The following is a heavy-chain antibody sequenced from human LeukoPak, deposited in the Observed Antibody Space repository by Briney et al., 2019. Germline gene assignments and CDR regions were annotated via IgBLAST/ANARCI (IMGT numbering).Heavy chain of an antibody. V-gene: IGHV4-34*01. J-gene: IGHJ4*02. CDR3: ARGPYSSGWYTKRPFDY. CDR1: GGSFSGYY. D-gene: IGHD6-19*01. Sequence: NTSETLSLTCAVYGGSFSGYYLSWIRQPPGKGLEWIGEINHSGSTNYNPSLKSRVTISVDTSKNQFSLKLSSVTAADTAVYYCARGPYSSGWYTKRPFDYWGQGTLVTVSS. CDR2: INHSGST.